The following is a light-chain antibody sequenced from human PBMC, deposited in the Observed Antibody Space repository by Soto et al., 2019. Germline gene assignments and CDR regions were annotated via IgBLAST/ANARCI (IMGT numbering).Light chain of an antibody. J-gene: IGKJ1*01. Sequence: EIVITQTPATLSVSPGERATLSCRASQNIDNKLVWYQQKPGQVPRLLIYDASTRATGIPARFTGSGSGTEFTLTISSLQSEDIAFYYCQQYNDWPRTFGQGTKVDIK. CDR3: QQYNDWPRT. CDR2: DAS. CDR1: QNIDNK. V-gene: IGKV3-15*01.